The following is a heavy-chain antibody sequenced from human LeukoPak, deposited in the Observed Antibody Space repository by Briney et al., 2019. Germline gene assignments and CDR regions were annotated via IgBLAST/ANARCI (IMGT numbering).Heavy chain of an antibody. CDR2: VHHSGTA. CDR3: ASLGGYYESSSYSQLDAFDI. Sequence: PSETLSLTCTVSNGSISNYFWSWIRQPPGKGLEWIGYVHHSGTADYNPSLMSRVNISIDTSEYRLSLKLSSVTAADTALYYCASLGGYYESSSYSQLDAFDIWGQGTVDTVSS. D-gene: IGHD3-22*01. CDR1: NGSISNYF. V-gene: IGHV4-59*01. J-gene: IGHJ3*02.